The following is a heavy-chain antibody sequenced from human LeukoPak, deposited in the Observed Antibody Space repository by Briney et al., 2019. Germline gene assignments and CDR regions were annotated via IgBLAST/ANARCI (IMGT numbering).Heavy chain of an antibody. V-gene: IGHV3-21*01. D-gene: IGHD4-17*01. J-gene: IGHJ5*02. Sequence: GGSLRLSCAASGFTFSSYSMNWVRQAPGKGLEWVSSISSSSSYIYYADSVKGRFTISRDNAKNSLYLQMNSPRAEDTAMYYCARDLATVTTGWFDPWGQGTLVTVSS. CDR2: ISSSSSYI. CDR3: ARDLATVTTGWFDP. CDR1: GFTFSSYS.